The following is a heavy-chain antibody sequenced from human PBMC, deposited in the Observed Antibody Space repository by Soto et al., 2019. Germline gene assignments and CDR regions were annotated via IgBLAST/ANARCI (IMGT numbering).Heavy chain of an antibody. Sequence: EVQLVESGGGLVQPGGSLRLSCAASGFTFSSYWMSWVRQAPGKGLEWVANIKQDGSEKYYVDSVKGRFTISRDNAKNSLYLQMNSLRAEDTAVYYCARDTQLYYDFWSGYYVWGQGTLVTVSS. J-gene: IGHJ4*02. D-gene: IGHD3-3*01. V-gene: IGHV3-7*05. CDR1: GFTFSSYW. CDR3: ARDTQLYYDFWSGYYV. CDR2: IKQDGSEK.